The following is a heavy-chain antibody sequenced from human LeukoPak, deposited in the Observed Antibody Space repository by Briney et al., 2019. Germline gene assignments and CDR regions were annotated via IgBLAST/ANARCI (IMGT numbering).Heavy chain of an antibody. CDR2: INSDGSST. CDR1: GFTFSSYW. D-gene: IGHD1-26*01. Sequence: GGSLRLSCAASGFTFSSYWMHWVRQAPGKGLVWVSRINSDGSSTSYADSVKGRFTISRENAKNTLYLQMNSLRAEDTAVYYCARETHSGSYVFDYWGQGTLVTVSS. J-gene: IGHJ4*02. CDR3: ARETHSGSYVFDY. V-gene: IGHV3-74*01.